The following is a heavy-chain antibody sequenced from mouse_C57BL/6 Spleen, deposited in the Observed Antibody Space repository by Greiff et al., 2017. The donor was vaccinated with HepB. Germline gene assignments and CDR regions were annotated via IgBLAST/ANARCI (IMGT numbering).Heavy chain of an antibody. Sequence: QVQLQQPGAELVRPGTSVKLSCKASGYTFTSYWMHWVKQRPGQGLEWIGVIDPSDSYTNYNQKFKGKATLTVDTSSSTAYMQLSSLTSEDSAVYYCAPYGNYDYYAMDDWGQGTSVTVSS. CDR3: APYGNYDYYAMDD. CDR1: GYTFTSYW. CDR2: IDPSDSYT. J-gene: IGHJ4*01. V-gene: IGHV1-59*01. D-gene: IGHD2-1*01.